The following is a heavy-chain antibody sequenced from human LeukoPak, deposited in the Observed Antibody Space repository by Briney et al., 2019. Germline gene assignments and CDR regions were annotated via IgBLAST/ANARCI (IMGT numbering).Heavy chain of an antibody. CDR1: GGTFSSYA. CDR3: ARGAYYDILTGYYYWFDP. Sequence: ASVKVSCKASGGTFSSYAISWVRQAPGQRLEWMGGIIPIFGTANYAQKFQGRVTITADKSTSTAYMELSSLRSEDTAVYYCARGAYYDILTGYYYWFDPWGQGTLVTVSS. V-gene: IGHV1-69*06. J-gene: IGHJ5*02. D-gene: IGHD3-9*01. CDR2: IIPIFGTA.